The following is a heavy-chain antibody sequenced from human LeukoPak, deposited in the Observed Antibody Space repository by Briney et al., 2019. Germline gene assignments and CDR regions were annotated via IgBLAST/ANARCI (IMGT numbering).Heavy chain of an antibody. CDR3: ARARLVGATYYYFDY. V-gene: IGHV3-74*01. Sequence: GGSLRLSCAASTFTFSDYWMHWVRQAPGKGLVWVSRINSDGSGTRYADSVKGRFTISRDNAKNSLYLQMNSLRAEDTAVYYCARARLVGATYYYFDYWGQGTLVTVSS. J-gene: IGHJ4*02. D-gene: IGHD1-26*01. CDR1: TFTFSDYW. CDR2: INSDGSGT.